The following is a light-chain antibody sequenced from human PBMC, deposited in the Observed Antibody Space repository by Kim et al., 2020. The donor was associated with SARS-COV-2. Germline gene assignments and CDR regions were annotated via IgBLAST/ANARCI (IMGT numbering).Light chain of an antibody. J-gene: IGKJ5*01. CDR3: QQYSRAPDT. CDR2: GAS. Sequence: EIVLTQSPATLSLSPGERATLSCRASQSVSGSYFAWYQQKPGQAPRHLIYGASSRATGTPDRFTGSGSGTDFALTISRLEPEDFAVYYCQQYSRAPDTFGQGTRLEIK. CDR1: QSVSGSY. V-gene: IGKV3-20*01.